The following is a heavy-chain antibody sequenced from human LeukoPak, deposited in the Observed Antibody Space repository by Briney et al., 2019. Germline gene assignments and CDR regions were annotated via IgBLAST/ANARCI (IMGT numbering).Heavy chain of an antibody. CDR3: ARAYYDYVWGSYPPYYFDY. CDR2: IYYSGIT. D-gene: IGHD3-16*01. V-gene: IGHV4-61*01. Sequence: SETLSLTCTVSGGSVSSGSYYWSWIRQPPGEGLEWIWYIYYSGITNYNPSLKSRVTISVDTSKNQFSLKLSSVTAADTAVYYCARAYYDYVWGSYPPYYFDYWGQGTLVTVSS. J-gene: IGHJ4*02. CDR1: GGSVSSGSYY.